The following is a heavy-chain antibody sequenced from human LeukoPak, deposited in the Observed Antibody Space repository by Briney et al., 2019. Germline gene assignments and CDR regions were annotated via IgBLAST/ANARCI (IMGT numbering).Heavy chain of an antibody. D-gene: IGHD3-3*01. CDR3: AKDRNQYDFWSGYDAFDI. CDR2: ISWDGGST. V-gene: IGHV3-43D*03. Sequence: GGSLRLSCAASGFTFDDYAMHWVRQAPGKGLEWVSLISWDGGSTYYADSVKGRFTISRDKSKNSLYLQMNSLRAEDTALYYCAKDRNQYDFWSGYDAFDIWGQGTMVTVSS. J-gene: IGHJ3*02. CDR1: GFTFDDYA.